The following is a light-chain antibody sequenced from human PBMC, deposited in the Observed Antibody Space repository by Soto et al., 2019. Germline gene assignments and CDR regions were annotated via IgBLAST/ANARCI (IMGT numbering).Light chain of an antibody. CDR2: DVS. CDR1: SSDVGGYNY. V-gene: IGLV2-14*01. J-gene: IGLJ1*01. Sequence: QSALTQPASVSGSPGQSITISCTGTSSDVGGYNYVSWYQQHPGKAPKLMIYDVSDRPSGVSNRLSGSKSGNTASLTISGLQAEDEADYYCSSYTSSRTLYVFGTGTKLTVL. CDR3: SSYTSSRTLYV.